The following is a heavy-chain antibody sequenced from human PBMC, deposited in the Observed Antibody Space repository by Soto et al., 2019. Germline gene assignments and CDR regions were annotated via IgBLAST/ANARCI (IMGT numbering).Heavy chain of an antibody. V-gene: IGHV1-18*01. D-gene: IGHD5-12*01. Sequence: QVQLVQSGGEVKKPGASVTVSCKASGYTFINYHITWVRQAPGQGLEWMAWINTYNGMTDYAQRFQGRVTMTRDTSTSTAYMELRNLGSDATPVYFCAKSPRGEMATDWGQGTLVTVSS. CDR3: AKSPRGEMATD. J-gene: IGHJ4*02. CDR2: INTYNGMT. CDR1: GYTFINYH.